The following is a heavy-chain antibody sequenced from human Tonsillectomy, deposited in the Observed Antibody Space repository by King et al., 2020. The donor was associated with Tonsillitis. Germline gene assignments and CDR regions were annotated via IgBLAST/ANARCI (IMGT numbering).Heavy chain of an antibody. J-gene: IGHJ6*03. Sequence: VQLVESGGGLVQPGGSLRLSCAASGFTFSSYAMSWVRQAPGKGLEWVSTISESGYSTYHADSVKGRFTISRDNSKNTLYLQMNGLSAEDTAVYYCAKVGSQRVTILGGITHYYMDVWGKGTTVTVSS. CDR3: AKVGSQRVTILGGITHYYMDV. D-gene: IGHD3-3*01. CDR2: ISESGYST. CDR1: GFTFSSYA. V-gene: IGHV3-23*04.